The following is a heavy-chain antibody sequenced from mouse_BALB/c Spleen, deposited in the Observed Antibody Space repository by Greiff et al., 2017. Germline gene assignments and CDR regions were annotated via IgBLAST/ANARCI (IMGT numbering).Heavy chain of an antibody. CDR1: GFTFSSYG. Sequence: EVKVVESGGGLVQPGGSLKLSCAASGFTFSSYGMSWVRQTPDKRLELVATINSNGGSTYYPDSVKGRFTISRDNAKNTLYLQMSSLKSEDTAMYYCARAPYDYDFDYWGQGTTLTVSS. J-gene: IGHJ2*01. CDR2: INSNGGST. D-gene: IGHD2-4*01. V-gene: IGHV5-6-3*01. CDR3: ARAPYDYDFDY.